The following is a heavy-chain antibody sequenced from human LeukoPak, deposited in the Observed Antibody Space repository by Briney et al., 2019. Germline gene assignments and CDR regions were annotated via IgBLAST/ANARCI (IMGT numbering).Heavy chain of an antibody. V-gene: IGHV1-18*01. CDR1: GYTFTSYG. CDR3: ARTPKMATMKYFDY. J-gene: IGHJ4*02. CDR2: ISAYNGNT. Sequence: ASVKVSCKASGYTFTSYGISWVRQAPGQGLEWMGWISAYNGNTNYAQKLQGRVTMTTDTSTSTAYMELRSLRPDDTAVYYCARTPKMATMKYFDYWGQGTLVTVSS. D-gene: IGHD5-24*01.